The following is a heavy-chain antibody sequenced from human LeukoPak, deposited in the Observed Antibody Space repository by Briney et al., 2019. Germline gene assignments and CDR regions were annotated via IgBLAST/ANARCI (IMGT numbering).Heavy chain of an antibody. CDR3: ARARGSSSPFDY. D-gene: IGHD1-26*01. CDR1: GGTFSSYA. J-gene: IGHJ4*02. V-gene: IGHV1-69*13. Sequence: ASVKVSCKASGGTFSSYAISWVRQAPGQGLEWMGGIIPIFGTANYAQKFQGRVTITADESTSTAYMELSSLRSEDTAVYYCARARGSSSPFDYWGQGTLVTVSS. CDR2: IIPIFGTA.